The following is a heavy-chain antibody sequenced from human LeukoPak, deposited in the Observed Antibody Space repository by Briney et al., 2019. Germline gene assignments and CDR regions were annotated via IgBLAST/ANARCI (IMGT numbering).Heavy chain of an antibody. CDR1: GFTFSSYA. V-gene: IGHV3-23*01. Sequence: GGSLRLSCAASGFTFSSYAMSWVRQAPGKGLEWVSSISGSGGSTYYADSVKGRFTISRDNSKTTLYLQMNSLKTEDTAVYYCTTDSWNYDYWGQGTLVTVSS. D-gene: IGHD1-7*01. J-gene: IGHJ4*02. CDR2: ISGSGGST. CDR3: TTDSWNYDY.